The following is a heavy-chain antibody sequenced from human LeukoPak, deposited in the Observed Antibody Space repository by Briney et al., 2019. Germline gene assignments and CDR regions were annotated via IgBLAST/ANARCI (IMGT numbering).Heavy chain of an antibody. CDR1: GGSISSYF. Sequence: SETLSLTCTVSGGSISSYFWSWIRQPPGKGLEWIGYIYDSGGTNYNPSLKSRVTISVDTSKNQFSLKLSSVTAADTAVFYCARFPGVTTAPFDPWGQGTLVTVSS. J-gene: IGHJ5*02. CDR2: IYDSGGT. CDR3: ARFPGVTTAPFDP. V-gene: IGHV4-59*08. D-gene: IGHD4-17*01.